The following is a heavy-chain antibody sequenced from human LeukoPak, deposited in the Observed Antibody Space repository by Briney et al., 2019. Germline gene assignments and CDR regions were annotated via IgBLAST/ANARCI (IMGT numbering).Heavy chain of an antibody. CDR3: ARENIELVPAAVDGWFDP. CDR1: GDSISGVSSY. CDR2: IYSSGNT. J-gene: IGHJ5*02. Sequence: SQTLSLTCTVSGDSISGVSSYWSWIRQPAGKALEWIGRIYSSGNTNYNPSLKSRVTMSLDTSKNQFSLKLTSVTAADTAVYYCARENIELVPAAVDGWFDPWGQGTLVTVSS. V-gene: IGHV4-61*02. D-gene: IGHD2-2*01.